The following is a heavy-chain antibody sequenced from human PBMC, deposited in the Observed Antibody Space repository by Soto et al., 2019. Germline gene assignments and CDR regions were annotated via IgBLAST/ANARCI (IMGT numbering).Heavy chain of an antibody. V-gene: IGHV1-46*01. Sequence: QVQLVQSGAEVKKPGASVKVSCKASGYTFTSYYMHWVRQAPGQGLEWMGIINPSGGSTSYAQKFQGRDTMTRDTSTSTVYMELSSLRSEDTAVYYCVAVAGPGMPYWGQGTLVTVSS. D-gene: IGHD6-19*01. CDR1: GYTFTSYY. CDR2: INPSGGST. J-gene: IGHJ4*02. CDR3: VAVAGPGMPY.